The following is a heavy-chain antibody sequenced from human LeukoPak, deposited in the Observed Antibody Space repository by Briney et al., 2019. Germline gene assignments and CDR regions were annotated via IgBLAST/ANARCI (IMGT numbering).Heavy chain of an antibody. D-gene: IGHD6-13*01. CDR3: ARGDRRRPPSSIGWYSENIFDY. Sequence: ATVKISCKASGFIFTEHYVHWVRQAPGQGLEWMGIINPSGASTRYAQNFQGRVTMTRDTSTSTVYMELSSLRSEDTAVYYCARGDRRRPPSSIGWYSENIFDYWGQGTLVTVSS. J-gene: IGHJ4*02. V-gene: IGHV1-46*01. CDR2: INPSGAST. CDR1: GFIFTEHY.